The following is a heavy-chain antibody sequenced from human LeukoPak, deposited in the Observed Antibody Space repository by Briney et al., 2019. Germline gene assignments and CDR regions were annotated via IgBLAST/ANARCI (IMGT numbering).Heavy chain of an antibody. CDR1: GFILSNYC. CDR3: AKVRATYCSGGDCASSGSLDY. D-gene: IGHD2-15*01. CDR2: IAYDGSNN. V-gene: IGHV3-30*18. J-gene: IGHJ4*02. Sequence: PGGSLRLSCVASGFILSNYCIDWVRQAPAKGLEWVAVIAYDGSNNYYADSVKGRLTISRDNHKNTLYRQMNSLRTEDTAVYYCAKVRATYCSGGDCASSGSLDYWGQGTLVTVSS.